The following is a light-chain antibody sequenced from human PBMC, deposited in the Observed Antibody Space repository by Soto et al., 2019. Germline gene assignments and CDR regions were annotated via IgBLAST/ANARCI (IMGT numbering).Light chain of an antibody. CDR3: QQYGSSLWS. CDR2: GAS. V-gene: IGKV3-20*01. CDR1: QSVSSSY. Sequence: EIVLTQSPGTLSLSPGERATLSCRASQSVSSSYLAWYQQKPGQAPRLLIYGASSRATGIPDRFSGSGSGTDFTLTISRLEPEDFAVYDCQQYGSSLWSFGKGTKVEIK. J-gene: IGKJ1*01.